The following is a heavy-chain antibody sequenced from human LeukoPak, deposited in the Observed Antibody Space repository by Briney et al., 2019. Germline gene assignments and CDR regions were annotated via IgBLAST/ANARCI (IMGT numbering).Heavy chain of an antibody. CDR3: ARRYANMVYFDY. Sequence: GESLKISCKGSGYSFTSYWIAWVRQMPGKGLEWMGGIYPGDSDTRYSPSFQGQVTISADKSINTAYLQWSSLKASDTAMYYCARRYANMVYFDYWGQGTRVTVSS. CDR2: IYPGDSDT. V-gene: IGHV5-51*01. J-gene: IGHJ4*02. CDR1: GYSFTSYW. D-gene: IGHD3-10*01.